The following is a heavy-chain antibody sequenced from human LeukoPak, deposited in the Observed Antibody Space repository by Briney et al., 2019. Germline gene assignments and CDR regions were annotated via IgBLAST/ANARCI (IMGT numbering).Heavy chain of an antibody. CDR1: GFTFSDYY. J-gene: IGHJ4*02. CDR3: ASLEIAAAGTGYFDY. V-gene: IGHV3-11*01. CDR2: ISSSGSTI. D-gene: IGHD6-13*01. Sequence: GGSLRLSCAASGFTFSDYYMSWIRQAPGKGLEWVSYISSSGSTIYYADSVKGRFTISRDNAKNSLYLQMNSLRAEDTAVYYCASLEIAAAGTGYFDYWGQGTLVTVSS.